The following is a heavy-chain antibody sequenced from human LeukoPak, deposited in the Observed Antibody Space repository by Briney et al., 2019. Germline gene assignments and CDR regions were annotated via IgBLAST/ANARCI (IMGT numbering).Heavy chain of an antibody. CDR3: ASPKLGIAAAGTGY. Sequence: GGSLRLSCAAPGITFSSYSMNWVRQAPGKGLEWVSSINSNSNYIYYADSVKGRFTISRDNAKNSLFLQLNSLRAEDTAVYYCASPKLGIAAAGTGYWGQGTLVTVSS. CDR1: GITFSSYS. V-gene: IGHV3-21*01. CDR2: INSNSNYI. D-gene: IGHD6-13*01. J-gene: IGHJ4*02.